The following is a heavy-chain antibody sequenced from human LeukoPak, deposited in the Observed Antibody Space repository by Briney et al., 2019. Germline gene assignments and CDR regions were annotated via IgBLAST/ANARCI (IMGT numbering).Heavy chain of an antibody. D-gene: IGHD3-10*01. CDR1: GFTFSSYA. CDR2: ISGSGGST. J-gene: IGHJ3*02. V-gene: IGHV3-23*01. CDR3: AKVSGSGSYHAFDI. Sequence: GGSLRLSCTASGFTFSSYAMSWVRQAPGKGLEWVSAISGSGGSTYYADFVKGRFTISRDNSKNTLYLQMNSLRAEDTAVYYCAKVSGSGSYHAFDIWGQGTMVTVSS.